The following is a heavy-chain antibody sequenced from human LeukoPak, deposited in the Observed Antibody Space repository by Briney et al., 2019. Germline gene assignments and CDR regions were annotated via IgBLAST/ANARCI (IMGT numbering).Heavy chain of an antibody. Sequence: GGSLRLSCAASGFTFDDYAMHWVRQAPGKGLEGVSGISWNSGSIGYADSVKGRFTISRDNAKNSLYLQMNSLRAEDTALYYCAKGIAARLEYFDYWGQGTLVTVSS. CDR1: GFTFDDYA. J-gene: IGHJ4*02. CDR3: AKGIAARLEYFDY. CDR2: ISWNSGSI. V-gene: IGHV3-9*01. D-gene: IGHD6-6*01.